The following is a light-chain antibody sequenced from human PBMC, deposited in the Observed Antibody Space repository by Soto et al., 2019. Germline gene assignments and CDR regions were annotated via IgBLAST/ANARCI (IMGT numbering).Light chain of an antibody. J-gene: IGLJ2*01. CDR3: CSYAGSTTRVV. CDR2: EVS. V-gene: IGLV2-14*01. Sequence: QSALTQPASVSGSPGQSIAISCTGTSSDVVTYKYVSWYQQHPGKAPKLMIYEVSIRPSGVSDRFSGCKSGNPASLTISGLRPEDEAYYYCCSYAGSTTRVVFGGGTKLTVL. CDR1: SSDVVTYKY.